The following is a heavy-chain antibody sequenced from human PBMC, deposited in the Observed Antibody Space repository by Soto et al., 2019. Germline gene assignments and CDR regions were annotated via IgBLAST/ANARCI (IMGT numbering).Heavy chain of an antibody. D-gene: IGHD3-16*01. CDR2: IYWDDYK. J-gene: IGHJ4*02. V-gene: IGHV2-5*02. CDR1: GFSLSTSGVG. Sequence: QITLKESGPALVKPTQTLTLTCTFSGFSLSTSGVGVGWIRQPTGGALEWLALIYWDDYKHFSPSLESRLTITKDTSINQVDLTMTNMDPWDTGTYYGVHKGGGDRILDYWGQGTLVTVSS. CDR3: VHKGGGDRILDY.